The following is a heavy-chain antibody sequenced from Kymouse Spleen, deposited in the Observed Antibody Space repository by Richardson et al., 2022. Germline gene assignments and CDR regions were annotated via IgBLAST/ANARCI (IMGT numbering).Heavy chain of an antibody. CDR3: TRVTTGYYYGMDV. Sequence: EVQLVESGGGLVQPGGSLKLSCAASGFTFSGSAMHWVRQASGKGLEWVGRIRSKANSYATAYAASVKGRFTISRDDSKNTAYLQMNSLKTEDTAVYYCTRVTTGYYYGMDVWGQGTTVTVSS. CDR2: IRSKANSYAT. V-gene: IGHV3-73*02. J-gene: IGHJ6*02. CDR1: GFTFSGSA. D-gene: IGHD4-11,IGHD4-11*01.